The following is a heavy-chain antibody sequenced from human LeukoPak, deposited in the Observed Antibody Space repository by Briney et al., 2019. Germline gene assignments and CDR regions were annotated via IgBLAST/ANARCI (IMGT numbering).Heavy chain of an antibody. CDR1: GYTFTSYG. J-gene: IGHJ4*02. V-gene: IGHV1-18*01. CDR3: ARDIARDFWSGYYDY. Sequence: ASVKVSCKASGYTFTSYGISWVRQAPGQGLEWMGWISAYNGNTNYAQKLQGRVTMTTDTSTSTAYMELRSPRSDDTAVYYCARDIARDFWSGYYDYWGQGTLVTVSS. D-gene: IGHD3-3*01. CDR2: ISAYNGNT.